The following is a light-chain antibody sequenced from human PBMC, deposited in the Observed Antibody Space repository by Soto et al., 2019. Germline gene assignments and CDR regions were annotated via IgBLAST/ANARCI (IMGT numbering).Light chain of an antibody. Sequence: EIVLTQSPGTLSLSPGERATLSCRASQTVSSNLLAWYQQNLGQAPRLLIYGASNRATGIPDRFSGSGSGTDFTLTISRLEPEDFAVYYCQQYGSASGWTFGQGPKVDVK. J-gene: IGKJ1*01. V-gene: IGKV3-20*01. CDR3: QQYGSASGWT. CDR2: GAS. CDR1: QTVSSNL.